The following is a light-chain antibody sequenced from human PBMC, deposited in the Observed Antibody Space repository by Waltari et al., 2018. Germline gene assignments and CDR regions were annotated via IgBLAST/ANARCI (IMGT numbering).Light chain of an antibody. V-gene: IGLV2-14*03. CDR2: DVT. CDR3: SSYMDTTALEL. CDR1: SSDIGSYNY. J-gene: IGLJ2*01. Sequence: QSALTQPASVSGSPGQSITIPCPGTSSDIGSYNYVSWYQQHPGKAPKLIIFDVTNRPSGVSNRFSGSKSCNTASLIISGLQGEDEADYYCSSYMDTTALELFGGGTSLTVL.